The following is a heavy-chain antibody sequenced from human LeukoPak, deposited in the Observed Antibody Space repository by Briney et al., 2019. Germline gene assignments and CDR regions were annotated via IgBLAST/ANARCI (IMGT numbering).Heavy chain of an antibody. Sequence: PSETLSLTCTVSGGSISSSSYYWGWIRQPAGKGLEWIGRIYTSGSTNYNPSLKSRVTISVDTSKNQFSLKLYSVTAADTAVYYCAREIPTIVVVTGHWFDPWGQGTLVTVSS. CDR3: AREIPTIVVVTGHWFDP. D-gene: IGHD2-21*02. CDR1: GGSISSSSYY. CDR2: IYTSGST. J-gene: IGHJ5*02. V-gene: IGHV4-61*02.